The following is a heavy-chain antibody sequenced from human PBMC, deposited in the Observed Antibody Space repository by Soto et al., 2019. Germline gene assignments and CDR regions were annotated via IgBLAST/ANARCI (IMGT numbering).Heavy chain of an antibody. Sequence: QVQLQESGPGLVKPSQTLSLTCTVSGGSISSGGYYWSWIRQHPGKGLEWIGYIYYSGSTYYNPSLKSRVTISVDTSKNQFSLKLSSVTAADTAVYYCAREEENYGGNSGAFDIWGQGTMVTVSS. CDR2: IYYSGST. J-gene: IGHJ3*02. V-gene: IGHV4-31*03. CDR1: GGSISSGGYY. D-gene: IGHD4-17*01. CDR3: AREEENYGGNSGAFDI.